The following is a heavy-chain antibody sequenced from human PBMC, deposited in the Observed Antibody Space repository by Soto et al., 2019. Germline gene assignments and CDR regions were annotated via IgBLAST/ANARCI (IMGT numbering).Heavy chain of an antibody. CDR3: ARQYYFGSGSYYKRPFAF. CDR2: ISYDGSHK. V-gene: IGHV3-30*03. Sequence: GGSLRLSCAVSGFNFSTYGMHWVLQAPCKGLEWVAVISYDGSHKAFADSVKGRIAISRDNSKNTLFLQMNSLREEDTAVYYCARQYYFGSGSYYKRPFAFWGQGTLVTVSS. CDR1: GFNFSTYG. D-gene: IGHD3-10*01. J-gene: IGHJ4*02.